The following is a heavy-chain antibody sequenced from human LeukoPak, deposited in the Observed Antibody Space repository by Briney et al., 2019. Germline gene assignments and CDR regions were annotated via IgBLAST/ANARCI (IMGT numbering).Heavy chain of an antibody. V-gene: IGHV1-69*01. CDR1: GGTFTCYA. Sequence: SVTVSCKASGGTFTCYAISWVRQAPGQGLEWMGGIIPIFGTANYAQKFQGRVTITADESTSTAYMELSSLRSEDPAVYYCARDNTYYDILTGYWPGYYFDYWDQGTLVTVSS. CDR2: IIPIFGTA. D-gene: IGHD3-9*01. CDR3: ARDNTYYDILTGYWPGYYFDY. J-gene: IGHJ4*02.